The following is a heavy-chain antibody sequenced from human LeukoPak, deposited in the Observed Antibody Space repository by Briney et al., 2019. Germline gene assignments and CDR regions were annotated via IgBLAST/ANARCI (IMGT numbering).Heavy chain of an antibody. CDR3: AREGDYDFWSGYYKGGLFYFDY. D-gene: IGHD3-3*01. V-gene: IGHV1-18*01. Sequence: ASVKVSCKASGYTFTSYGISWVRQAPGQGLKWMGWISAYNGNTNYAQKLQGRVTMTTDTSTSTAYMELRSLRSDDTAVYYCAREGDYDFWSGYYKGGLFYFDYWGQGTLVTVSS. CDR2: ISAYNGNT. CDR1: GYTFTSYG. J-gene: IGHJ4*02.